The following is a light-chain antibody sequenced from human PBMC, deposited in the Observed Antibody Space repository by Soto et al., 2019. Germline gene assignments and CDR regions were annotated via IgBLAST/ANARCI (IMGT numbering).Light chain of an antibody. CDR2: DAS. CDR1: QSVSSSY. CDR3: RQYGSSPLT. Sequence: EVVLTQPPVTLSFSRGERSTLSCMASQSVSSSYLAWYQQKPGLAPRLLIYDASSRATGIPDRFSGSGSGTDFTLTISRLEPEDFAVYYCRQYGSSPLTFGGGTKVDIK. J-gene: IGKJ4*01. V-gene: IGKV3D-20*01.